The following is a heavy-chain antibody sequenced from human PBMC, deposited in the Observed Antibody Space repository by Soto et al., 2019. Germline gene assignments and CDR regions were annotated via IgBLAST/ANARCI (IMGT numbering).Heavy chain of an antibody. CDR2: IYHSGST. J-gene: IGHJ4*02. D-gene: IGHD2-2*01. CDR1: GGSISSGGYS. CDR3: ARGAQYCSSTSCYWEFDY. Sequence: QLQLQESGSGLVKPSQTLSLTCAVSGGSISSGGYSWSWIRQPPGKGLEWIGYIYHSGSTYYNPSLKSRVTISVDRSKNHFSLKLSSVTAADTAVYYCARGAQYCSSTSCYWEFDYWGQGTLVTVSS. V-gene: IGHV4-30-2*01.